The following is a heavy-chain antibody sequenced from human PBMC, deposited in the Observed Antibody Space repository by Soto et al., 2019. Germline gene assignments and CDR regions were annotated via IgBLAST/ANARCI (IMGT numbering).Heavy chain of an antibody. CDR2: IGGTSGST. V-gene: IGHV3-23*01. CDR1: GFTFSSYV. J-gene: IGHJ4*02. CDR3: AKRRGEGYFDY. Sequence: EVQLLESGGGLVQPGGPLRLSCAASGFTFSSYVMSWVRQAPGKGLEWVSAIGGTSGSTYYADSVKGRFTISRDNSRNTLYLQMNSLRAEDTAVYYCAKRRGEGYFDYWGQGTLVTVSS. D-gene: IGHD3-16*01.